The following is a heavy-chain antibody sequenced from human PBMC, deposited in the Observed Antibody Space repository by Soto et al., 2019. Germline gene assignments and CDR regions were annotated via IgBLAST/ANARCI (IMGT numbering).Heavy chain of an antibody. CDR3: ASSAGGDGYNPWYFDY. D-gene: IGHD3-16*01. V-gene: IGHV4-59*01. Sequence: PSETLSLTCTVSGGSISSYYWSWIRQPPGKGLEWIGYIYYSGSTNYNPSLKSRVTISVDTSKNQFSLKLSSVTAADTAVYYCASSAGGDGYNPWYFDYWGQGTLVTVS. CDR2: IYYSGST. CDR1: GGSISSYY. J-gene: IGHJ4*02.